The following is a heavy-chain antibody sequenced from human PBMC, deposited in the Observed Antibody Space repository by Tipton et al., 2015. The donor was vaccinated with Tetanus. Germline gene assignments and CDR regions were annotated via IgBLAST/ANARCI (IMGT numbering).Heavy chain of an antibody. CDR2: IDPKSGDT. D-gene: IGHD3-16*01. CDR3: ARDADPAGGGSFDY. Sequence: QLVQSGAEVKKPGASVRVSCKPSGYTFTNYHVQWVRQAPGQGLEWMGWIDPKSGDTDFAQRFQGRVTMTRDSSISTVYMELSRLRSDDTAVYYCARDADPAGGGSFDYWGQGTLVTVAS. CDR1: GYTFTNYH. V-gene: IGHV1-2*02. J-gene: IGHJ4*02.